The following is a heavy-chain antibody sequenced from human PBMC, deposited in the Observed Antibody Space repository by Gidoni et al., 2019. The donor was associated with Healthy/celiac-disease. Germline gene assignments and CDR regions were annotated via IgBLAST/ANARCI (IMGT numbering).Heavy chain of an antibody. CDR1: GFPFDAYA. Sequence: EVQLVESGGGLVQPGRSLRLSCAASGFPFDAYAMHWVRQAPGKGLEWVSGISWNSGSIGYADSVKGRFTISRDNAKNSLYLQMNSLRAEDTALYYCAKDGDSSGYYSLFDPWGQGTLVTVSS. CDR3: AKDGDSSGYYSLFDP. D-gene: IGHD3-22*01. V-gene: IGHV3-9*01. CDR2: ISWNSGSI. J-gene: IGHJ5*02.